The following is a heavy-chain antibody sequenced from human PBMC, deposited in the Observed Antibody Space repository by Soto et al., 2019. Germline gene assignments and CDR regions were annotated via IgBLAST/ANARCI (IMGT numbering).Heavy chain of an antibody. D-gene: IGHD3-3*01. Sequence: SETLSLTCTVSGGSISSSSYYWGWIRQPPGKGLEWIGSIYYSGSTYYNPSLKSRVTISVDTSKNQFSLKLSSVTAADTAVYYCARQLYDFWSGPFDYWGQGTLVTVSS. CDR3: ARQLYDFWSGPFDY. J-gene: IGHJ4*02. V-gene: IGHV4-39*01. CDR1: GGSISSSSYY. CDR2: IYYSGST.